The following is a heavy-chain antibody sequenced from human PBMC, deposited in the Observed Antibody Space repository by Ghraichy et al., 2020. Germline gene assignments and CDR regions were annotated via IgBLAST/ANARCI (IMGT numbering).Heavy chain of an antibody. D-gene: IGHD1-1*01. CDR2: IFHSGNI. V-gene: IGHV4-4*02. J-gene: IGHJ5*02. Sequence: SETLSLTCAVSGCSISSSNLWSWVRQPPGKELEWIGEIFHSGNINYNPSLESRVTISVDKSNNQFSLALTSVTAADTAVYYCARVWYSTSAGDQWGQGALVTVSS. CDR1: GCSISSSNL. CDR3: ARVWYSTSAGDQ.